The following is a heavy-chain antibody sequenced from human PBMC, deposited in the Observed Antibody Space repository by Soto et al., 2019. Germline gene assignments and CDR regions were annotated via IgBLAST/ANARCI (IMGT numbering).Heavy chain of an antibody. CDR2: IYYSGST. D-gene: IGHD2-2*01. Sequence: SETLSLTCTVSGVSISSGGYYWSWIRQHPGKGLEWIGYIYYSGSTYYNPSLKSRVTISVDTSKNQFSLKLSSVTAADTAVYYCERLHGYCISSSCHGHYAMDVWGQGTTVX. CDR1: GVSISSGGYY. V-gene: IGHV4-31*03. CDR3: ERLHGYCISSSCHGHYAMDV. J-gene: IGHJ6*02.